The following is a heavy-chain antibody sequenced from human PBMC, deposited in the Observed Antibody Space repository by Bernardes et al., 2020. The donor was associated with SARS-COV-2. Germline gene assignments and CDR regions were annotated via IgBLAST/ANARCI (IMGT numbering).Heavy chain of an antibody. Sequence: GGSLRLSCAASGFTFSIYGMHWVRQAPDKGLEWVAVISYDGTNKYYADSVRGRFTISRDNSKNTLYLQVNSLISEDTAVYYCAKARSGNYPKPFDSWGQGTLVTVSS. V-gene: IGHV3-30*18. CDR3: AKARSGNYPKPFDS. CDR2: ISYDGTNK. CDR1: GFTFSIYG. J-gene: IGHJ4*02. D-gene: IGHD1-26*01.